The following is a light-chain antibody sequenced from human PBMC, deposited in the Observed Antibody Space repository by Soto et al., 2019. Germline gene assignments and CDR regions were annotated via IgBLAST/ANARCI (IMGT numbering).Light chain of an antibody. Sequence: DIQITQSPSTRSATVEDRVTITCLASQSISSWLAWYQQKPGKAPKLLIYKASSLESGVPSRFSGSGSGIEFTLTISSLQPDDFATYYCQHYNSYSEAFGQGTKVDIK. CDR1: QSISSW. V-gene: IGKV1-5*03. J-gene: IGKJ1*01. CDR3: QHYNSYSEA. CDR2: KAS.